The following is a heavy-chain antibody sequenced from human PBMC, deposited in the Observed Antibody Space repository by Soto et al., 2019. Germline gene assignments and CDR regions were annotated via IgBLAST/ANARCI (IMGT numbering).Heavy chain of an antibody. CDR1: GGTFSSYT. Sequence: QVQLVQSGAEVKKPGSSVKVSCKASGGTFSSYTISWVRQAPGQGLEWMGRIIPILGIANYAQKFQGRVTITADKSPSTAYMELSSLRSEDTAVYYCAREARGICSGGSCYSDYWGQGTLVTVSS. V-gene: IGHV1-69*08. J-gene: IGHJ4*02. D-gene: IGHD2-15*01. CDR2: IIPILGIA. CDR3: AREARGICSGGSCYSDY.